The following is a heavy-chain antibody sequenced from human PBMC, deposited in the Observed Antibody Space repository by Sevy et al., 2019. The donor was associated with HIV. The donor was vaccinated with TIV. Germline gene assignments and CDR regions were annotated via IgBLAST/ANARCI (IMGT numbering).Heavy chain of an antibody. CDR3: ARGQITGSKRDYFDS. CDR2: INQDGSEK. Sequence: GGSLRLSCAASGFTFSNYWMSWVRQAPGKGLECVANINQDGSEKYYLDSVKGRFIVSRDNAKNSLYLQMNSLRAEDSAVYYCARGQITGSKRDYFDSWGQGTLVTVSS. CDR1: GFTFSNYW. D-gene: IGHD1-7*01. V-gene: IGHV3-7*01. J-gene: IGHJ4*02.